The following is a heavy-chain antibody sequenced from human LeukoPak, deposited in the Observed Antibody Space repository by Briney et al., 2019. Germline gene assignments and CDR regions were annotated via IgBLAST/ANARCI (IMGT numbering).Heavy chain of an antibody. J-gene: IGHJ4*02. CDR1: GGTFSSYA. CDR3: ARARHDYYDSSGYHY. V-gene: IGHV1-69*13. D-gene: IGHD3-22*01. CDR2: IIPIFGTA. Sequence: SVKVSCEASGGTFSSYAISWVRQAPGQGLEWMGGIIPIFGTANYAQKFQGRVTITADESTSTAYMELSSLRSEDTAVYYCARARHDYYDSSGYHYWGQGTLVTVSS.